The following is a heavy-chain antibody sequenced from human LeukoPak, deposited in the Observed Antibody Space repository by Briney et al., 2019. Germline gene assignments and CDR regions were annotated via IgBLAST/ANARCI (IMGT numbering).Heavy chain of an antibody. V-gene: IGHV5-51*01. J-gene: IGHJ6*04. CDR2: IYPGDSDT. CDR3: ARLKLVRGSYYYGMDV. Sequence: GESLKISCKGSGYSFTSYWIGWVRQMPGKGLEWMGIIYPGDSDTRYSPSFQGQVTISADKSISTAYLQWSSLKASDTAMYYCARLKLVRGSYYYGMDVWGKGTTVTVSS. CDR1: GYSFTSYW. D-gene: IGHD3-10*01.